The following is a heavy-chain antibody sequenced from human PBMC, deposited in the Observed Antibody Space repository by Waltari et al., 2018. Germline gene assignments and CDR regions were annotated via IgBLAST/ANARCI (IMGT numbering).Heavy chain of an antibody. CDR2: ISSSGST. CDR3: AMAGYSAQFNY. D-gene: IGHD3-9*01. J-gene: IGHJ4*02. CDR1: GGSISSHY. Sequence: QVQLQESGPGLVKPSETLSLTCTVSGGSISSHYWSWIRQPPGKGLEWIGYISSSGSTNYNPSLKSRVTISVDTSKNQFSLKLSSVTAADTAVYYCAMAGYSAQFNYWGQGTLVTVSS. V-gene: IGHV4-59*11.